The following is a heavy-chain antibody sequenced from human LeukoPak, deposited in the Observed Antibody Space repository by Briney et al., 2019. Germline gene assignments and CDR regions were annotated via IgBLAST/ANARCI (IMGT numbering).Heavy chain of an antibody. D-gene: IGHD5-18*01. CDR3: ARTTAMVTPGYFDL. J-gene: IGHJ2*01. Sequence: GASVTVSFKASGYTFTSYGISWVRQAPGQGLEWMGGIIPIFGTANYAQKFQGRVTITADESTSTAYMELSSLRSEDTAVYYCARTTAMVTPGYFDLWGRGTLVTVSS. CDR1: GYTFTSYG. V-gene: IGHV1-69*13. CDR2: IIPIFGTA.